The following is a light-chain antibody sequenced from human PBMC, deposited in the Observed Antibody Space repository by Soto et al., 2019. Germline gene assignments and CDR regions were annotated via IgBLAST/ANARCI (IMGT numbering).Light chain of an antibody. CDR2: DVN. CDR3: CSFAGSYTLI. J-gene: IGLJ2*01. CDR1: SSDVGGYNF. V-gene: IGLV2-11*01. Sequence: QSALTQPRSVSGSPEQSVTVSCTGTSSDVGGYNFVSWYQQHPGKAPKLMIYDVNKRPSGVPDRFSGSKSGNTASLTISGLQAEDEADYYCCSFAGSYTLIFGGGTKLTVL.